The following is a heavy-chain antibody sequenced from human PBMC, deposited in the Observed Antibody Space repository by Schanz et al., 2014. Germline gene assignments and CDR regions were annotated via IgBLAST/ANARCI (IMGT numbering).Heavy chain of an antibody. CDR1: GFTFSDHW. J-gene: IGHJ4*02. CDR2: IRQEGSEK. V-gene: IGHV3-7*01. D-gene: IGHD3-10*01. CDR3: ARSEMDRGVIWGY. Sequence: VQLVESGGALVQPGGSLRLSCSASGFTFSDHWMSWVRQPPGKGLEWVANIRQEGSEKYYVDSVKGRFTVSRDDAKNSLYLQMNSLRVEDTAVYYCARSEMDRGVIWGYWGQGTLVTVSS.